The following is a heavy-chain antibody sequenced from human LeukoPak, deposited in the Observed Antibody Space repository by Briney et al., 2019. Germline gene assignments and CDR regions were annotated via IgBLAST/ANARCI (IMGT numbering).Heavy chain of an antibody. CDR1: EFTFSDYW. CDR2: INEEGSDK. Sequence: GGSLRLSCAASEFTFSDYWMSWVRHAPGKGLEWVASINEEGSDKYYVDSVKGRLTISRDNAKNSLYLQMNSLRVDDTAVYHCGRYLRSTSGSIWGQGTLVTVSS. CDR3: GRYLRSTSGSI. V-gene: IGHV3-7*01. D-gene: IGHD1-1*01. J-gene: IGHJ4*02.